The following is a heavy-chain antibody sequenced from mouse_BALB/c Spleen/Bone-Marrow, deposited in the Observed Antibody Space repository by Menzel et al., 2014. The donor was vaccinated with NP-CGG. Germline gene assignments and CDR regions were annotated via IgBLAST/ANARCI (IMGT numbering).Heavy chain of an antibody. CDR3: TRGGNWEDFDD. J-gene: IGHJ2*01. Sequence: EVQLQESGGGLVQPGGSRKLSCAASGFTFSSFGMHWVRRAPEKGLEWIAYISSDSGAIFYADTVKGRFTISRDNPKNTLFLQMTSLRSEDTAIYFCTRGGNWEDFDDWGQGTTLTVSS. CDR2: ISSDSGAI. D-gene: IGHD4-1*01. V-gene: IGHV5-17*02. CDR1: GFTFSSFG.